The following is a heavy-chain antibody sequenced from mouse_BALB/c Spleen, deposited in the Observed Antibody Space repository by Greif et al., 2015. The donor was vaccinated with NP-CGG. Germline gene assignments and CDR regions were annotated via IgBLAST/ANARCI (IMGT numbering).Heavy chain of an antibody. Sequence: VQLQQSGPELVKPGASVKMSCKASGYTFTSYVMHWVKQKPGQGLEWIGYINPYNDGTKYNEKFTGKATLTSAKSSSAASMELSSLTSEESAVYYGAGGSFYAMDCWLQGTSVTVSS. CDR2: INPYNDGT. CDR3: AGGSFYAMDC. J-gene: IGHJ4*01. CDR1: GYTFTSYV. V-gene: IGHV1-14*01.